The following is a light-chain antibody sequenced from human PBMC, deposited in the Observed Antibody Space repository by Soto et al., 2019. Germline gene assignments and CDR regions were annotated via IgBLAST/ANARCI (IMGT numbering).Light chain of an antibody. CDR2: DAS. V-gene: IGKV1-33*01. Sequence: DIQMTQSPSSLSASIGDRVTITCRASQGIRNYLNWFQQKPGKAPKPLIYDASNLSTGVPSRFSGSGSGTDFTLTITGLQPEDTATYYCQQYDDLPLTFGGGTKVEIK. CDR1: QGIRNY. J-gene: IGKJ4*01. CDR3: QQYDDLPLT.